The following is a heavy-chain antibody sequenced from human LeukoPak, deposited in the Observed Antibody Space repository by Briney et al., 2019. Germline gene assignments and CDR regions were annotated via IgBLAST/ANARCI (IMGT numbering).Heavy chain of an antibody. Sequence: GASVKVSCKASGYTFTSYYMRWVRQAPGQGLEWMGIINPSGGSTSYAQKFQGRVTMTRDTSTSTVYMELSSLRSEDTAVYYCARDFYGSGSYYNWFDPWGQGTLVTVSS. CDR1: GYTFTSYY. CDR3: ARDFYGSGSYYNWFDP. J-gene: IGHJ5*02. CDR2: INPSGGST. D-gene: IGHD3-10*01. V-gene: IGHV1-46*01.